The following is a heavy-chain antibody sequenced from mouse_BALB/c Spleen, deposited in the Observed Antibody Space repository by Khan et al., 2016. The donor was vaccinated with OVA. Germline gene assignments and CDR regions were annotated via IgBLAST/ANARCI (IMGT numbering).Heavy chain of an antibody. J-gene: IGHJ2*01. CDR1: GFSLTSNG. CDR3: AQLRVFYVDY. Sequence: QMQLEESGPGLVAPSQSLSITCTVSGFSLTSNGVSWVRQPPGKGLEWLGVIWGDGSINYHSVLKSRLSISKDNSKSQVFLKLNSLQTDDTATYYCAQLRVFYVDYWGQGTTLTVSS. V-gene: IGHV2-3*01. CDR2: IWGDGSI.